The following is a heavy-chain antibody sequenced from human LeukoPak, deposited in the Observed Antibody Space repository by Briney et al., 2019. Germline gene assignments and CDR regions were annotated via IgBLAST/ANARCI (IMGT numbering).Heavy chain of an antibody. J-gene: IGHJ4*02. CDR1: DYSISSSYY. CDR3: ARRNRGVIAEYFDY. V-gene: IGHV4-38-2*02. Sequence: SETLSLTCTVSDYSISSSYYWGWIRQPPGKGLEWIGSIYHSGNRYYNPSLKSRVTISVDTSKNQFSLKLSSVTAADTAVYYCARRNRGVIAEYFDYWGQGTLVTVSS. D-gene: IGHD3-10*01. CDR2: IYHSGNR.